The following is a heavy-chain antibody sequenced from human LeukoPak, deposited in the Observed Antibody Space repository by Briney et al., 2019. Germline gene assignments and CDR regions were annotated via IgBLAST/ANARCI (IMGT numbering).Heavy chain of an antibody. J-gene: IGHJ4*02. D-gene: IGHD6-13*01. Sequence: ASVKVSCKASGYTFTSYGISWVQQAPGQGLEWMGWISAYNGNTNYAQKHQGRVTMTTDTSTSTAYMELRSLRSDDTAVYYCARDVEQQLVRAVDYWGQGTLVTVSS. CDR1: GYTFTSYG. V-gene: IGHV1-18*01. CDR2: ISAYNGNT. CDR3: ARDVEQQLVRAVDY.